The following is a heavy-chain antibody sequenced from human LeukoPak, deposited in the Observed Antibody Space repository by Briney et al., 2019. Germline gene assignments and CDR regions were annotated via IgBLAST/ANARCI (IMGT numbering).Heavy chain of an antibody. D-gene: IGHD3-22*01. Sequence: LGGSLRLSFEASGFTFSHYWMHWVRQAPGKGLVWVSRTNTDGSSTSYVDSVKGRFTISRDNANNTMYLQMNSLRAEDTAMYYCVPTDSSGLDWGQGTLVTVSS. CDR2: TNTDGSST. CDR3: VPTDSSGLD. CDR1: GFTFSHYW. V-gene: IGHV3-74*01. J-gene: IGHJ4*02.